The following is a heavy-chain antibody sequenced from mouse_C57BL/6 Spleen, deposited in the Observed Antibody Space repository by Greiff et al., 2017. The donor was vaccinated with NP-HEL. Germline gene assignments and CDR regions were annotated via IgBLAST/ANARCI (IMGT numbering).Heavy chain of an antibody. Sequence: EVMLVESGTVLARPGASVKMSCKTSGYTFTSYWMHWVKQRPGQGLEWIGAIYPGNSDTSYNQKFKGKAKLTAVTSASTAYMELSSLTNEDSAVYYCTRSFLDSGDWFAYWGQGTLVTVSA. CDR2: IYPGNSDT. CDR1: GYTFTSYW. D-gene: IGHD3-3*01. CDR3: TRSFLDSGDWFAY. V-gene: IGHV1-5*01. J-gene: IGHJ3*01.